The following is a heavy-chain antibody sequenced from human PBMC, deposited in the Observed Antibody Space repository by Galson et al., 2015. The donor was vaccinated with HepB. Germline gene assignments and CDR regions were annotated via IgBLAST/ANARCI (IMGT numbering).Heavy chain of an antibody. D-gene: IGHD3-22*01. CDR2: INAGVDST. CDR1: GYTFISYN. V-gene: IGHV1-3*01. Sequence: SVKVSCKASGYTFISYNIHWVRQAPGKRLEWMGWINAGVDSTSYSQSLQGRVTITRDTSASTAHMELSSLRSEDTAVYYCAREGADSSAYYGSAFDIWGQGTMVTVSS. J-gene: IGHJ3*02. CDR3: AREGADSSAYYGSAFDI.